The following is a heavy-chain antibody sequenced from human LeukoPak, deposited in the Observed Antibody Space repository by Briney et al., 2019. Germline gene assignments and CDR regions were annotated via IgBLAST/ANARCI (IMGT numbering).Heavy chain of an antibody. Sequence: PGGSLRLSCAASGFIFSSCWMSWVRQAPGKGLEWVSVIYSGGSTYYADSVKGRFTISRDNSKNTLYLQMNGLRAEDTAVYYCARGGNDYGDYVGAFDIWGQGTMVTVSS. J-gene: IGHJ3*02. CDR2: IYSGGST. CDR3: ARGGNDYGDYVGAFDI. CDR1: GFIFSSCW. V-gene: IGHV3-66*02. D-gene: IGHD4-17*01.